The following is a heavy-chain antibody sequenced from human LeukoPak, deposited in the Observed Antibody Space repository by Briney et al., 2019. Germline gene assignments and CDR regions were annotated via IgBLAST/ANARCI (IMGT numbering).Heavy chain of an antibody. CDR3: AKGDSGSSKWGFLDY. CDR2: ISWISDTI. Sequence: PGGSLRLSCAASGFTFDEYAMHWVRQAPGKVLEWVSGISWISDTIDYADSVKGRFTISRDNAKNSLYLQMNSLRAEDMALYYCAKGDSGSSKWGFLDYWGQGTLVTVSS. D-gene: IGHD1-26*01. CDR1: GFTFDEYA. J-gene: IGHJ4*02. V-gene: IGHV3-9*03.